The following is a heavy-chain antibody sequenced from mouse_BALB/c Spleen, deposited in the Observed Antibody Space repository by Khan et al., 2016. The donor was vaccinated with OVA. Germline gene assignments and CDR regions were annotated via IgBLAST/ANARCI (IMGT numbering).Heavy chain of an antibody. D-gene: IGHD3-1*01. J-gene: IGHJ2*01. V-gene: IGHV1-63*02. CDR1: GYTFTNYW. CDR2: TYPGGGYT. Sequence: QVQLQQSGAELVRPGTSVKMSCKAAGYTFTNYWIGWVKQRPGHGLEWIGDTYPGGGYTNYNEKFKGKATLTADTSSSTAYMQLSGLTSEDSAIYYCSRRGAARATWYYFDCWGQGTTLTVSS. CDR3: SRRGAARATWYYFDC.